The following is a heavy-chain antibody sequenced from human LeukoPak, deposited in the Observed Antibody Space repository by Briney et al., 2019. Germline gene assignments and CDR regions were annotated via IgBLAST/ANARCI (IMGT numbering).Heavy chain of an antibody. J-gene: IGHJ1*01. D-gene: IGHD3-9*01. CDR1: GFTFSGIW. CDR3: ATLSHDLFLGHSAFDR. Sequence: QTGGSLRLSCAASGFTFSGIWMSWVRQAPGKGLEWVANINQDGRETPYVGAVQGRFTISRDNAKSFLYLQMNSLRAEDTAVYYCATLSHDLFLGHSAFDRWGQGTLVTVSS. V-gene: IGHV3-7*01. CDR2: INQDGRET.